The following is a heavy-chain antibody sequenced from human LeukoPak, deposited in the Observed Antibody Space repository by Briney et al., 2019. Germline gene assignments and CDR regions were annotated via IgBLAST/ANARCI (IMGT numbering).Heavy chain of an antibody. D-gene: IGHD7-27*01. V-gene: IGHV1-24*01. Sequence: ASVKVSCKASGYTFTSYDINWVRQATGQGLEWMGGFDPEDGETIYAQKFQGRVTMTEDTSTDTAYMELSSLRSEDTAVYYCATENWGYFGAFDIWGQGTMVTVSS. CDR1: GYTFTSYD. J-gene: IGHJ3*02. CDR2: FDPEDGET. CDR3: ATENWGYFGAFDI.